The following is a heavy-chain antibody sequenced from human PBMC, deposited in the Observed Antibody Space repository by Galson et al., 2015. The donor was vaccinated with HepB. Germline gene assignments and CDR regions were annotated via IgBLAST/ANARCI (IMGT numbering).Heavy chain of an antibody. Sequence: TLSLTCTVSGGSISSYYWSWIRQPPGKGLEWIGYIYYSGSTNYNPSLKSRVTISVDTSKNQFSLKLSSVTAADTAVYYCARHRGAVTTPFDIWGQGTMVTVSS. D-gene: IGHD4-17*01. CDR2: IYYSGST. J-gene: IGHJ3*02. V-gene: IGHV4-59*08. CDR3: ARHRGAVTTPFDI. CDR1: GGSISSYY.